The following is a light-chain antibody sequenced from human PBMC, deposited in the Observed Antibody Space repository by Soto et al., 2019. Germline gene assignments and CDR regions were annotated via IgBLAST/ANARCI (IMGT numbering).Light chain of an antibody. CDR1: SSDIGGYNY. Sequence: QSVLTQPASVSGSPGQSITISCTGTSSDIGGYNYVSWYQQHPGKAPKVIIYEVSNRPSGVSNRFSASKSGNTASLTISGLLAEDEADYYCSSYTSRSTYVFGTGTKLTVL. CDR3: SSYTSRSTYV. J-gene: IGLJ1*01. V-gene: IGLV2-14*01. CDR2: EVS.